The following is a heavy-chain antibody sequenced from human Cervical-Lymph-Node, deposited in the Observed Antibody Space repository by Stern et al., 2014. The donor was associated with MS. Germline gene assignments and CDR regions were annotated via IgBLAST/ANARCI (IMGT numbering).Heavy chain of an antibody. CDR3: ARDKASSTLDY. CDR2: IWSDGSNE. J-gene: IGHJ4*02. Sequence: VHLVESGGGVVQPGRSLRLSCAASGFPFSGYGMHWVRQAPGKGLELVAVIWSDGSNEYYADSVKGRFTISRDDSKNTLDLQMNNLRAEDTAIYYCARDKASSTLDYWGQGTLVTVSS. V-gene: IGHV3-33*01. D-gene: IGHD2/OR15-2a*01. CDR1: GFPFSGYG.